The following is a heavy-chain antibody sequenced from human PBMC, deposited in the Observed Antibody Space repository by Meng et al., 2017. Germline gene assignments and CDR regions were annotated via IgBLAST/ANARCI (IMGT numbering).Heavy chain of an antibody. J-gene: IGHJ4*02. CDR2: IYTSGST. V-gene: IGHV4-61*02. D-gene: IGHD3-10*01. CDR1: GGSISSGSYY. CDR3: AGDKCYGSGSYYMSFDY. Sequence: SETLSLTCTVSGGSISSGSYYWSWIRQPAGKGLEWIGRIYTSGSTNYNPSLKSRVTISVDTSKNQFSLKQSPVTAADTAGYYCAGDKCYGSGSYYMSFDYWGQGTLVTVSS.